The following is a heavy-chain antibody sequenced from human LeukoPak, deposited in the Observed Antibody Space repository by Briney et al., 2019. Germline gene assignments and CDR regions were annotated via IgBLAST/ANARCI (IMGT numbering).Heavy chain of an antibody. CDR1: GFTFSDYY. J-gene: IGHJ4*02. D-gene: IGHD5-12*01. V-gene: IGHV3-11*06. Sequence: GGSLRLSCAASGFTFSDYYMSWIRQAPGKGLEWVSYISSSSSYTNYADSVKGRLTISRDNAKNSLYLQMNSLRAEDTAVYYCARLGWATAPLDYWGQGTLVTVSS. CDR2: ISSSSSYT. CDR3: ARLGWATAPLDY.